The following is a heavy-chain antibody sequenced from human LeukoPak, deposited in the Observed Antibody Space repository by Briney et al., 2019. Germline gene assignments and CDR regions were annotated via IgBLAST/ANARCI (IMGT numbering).Heavy chain of an antibody. CDR3: ARDFYGDDGHHPFDY. Sequence: SETLSLTCSVSGGSISNYYWNWLRQPAGKGLEWIGRIYASGSTNYNPSLKSRVTIAMDKSKNHFSLNLKSVTAADTAFYYCARDFYGDDGHHPFDYWGQGIQVTVSS. CDR2: IYASGST. V-gene: IGHV4-4*07. D-gene: IGHD2/OR15-2a*01. J-gene: IGHJ4*02. CDR1: GGSISNYY.